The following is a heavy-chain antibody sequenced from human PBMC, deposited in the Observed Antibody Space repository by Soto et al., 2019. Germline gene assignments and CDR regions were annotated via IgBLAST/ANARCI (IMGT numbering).Heavy chain of an antibody. D-gene: IGHD6-6*01. CDR1: GYSFTSYW. CDR2: IYPGDSDA. CDR3: ASRVPEYGSSYYYGMDV. V-gene: IGHV5-51*01. J-gene: IGHJ6*02. Sequence: GESLKISCKGSGYSFTSYWIGWVRQMPGKGLEWMGIIYPGDSDARYSPSFQGQVTISADKSISTAYLQWSSLKASDTAMYYCASRVPEYGSSYYYGMDVWGQGTTVTVSS.